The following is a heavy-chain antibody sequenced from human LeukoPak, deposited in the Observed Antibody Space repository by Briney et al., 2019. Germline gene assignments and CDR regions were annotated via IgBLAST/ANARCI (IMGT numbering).Heavy chain of an antibody. Sequence: SGGSLRLSCEGTGFIISSSWMGWVRQAPGKGLEWVAIIKQDGSEKYYVDSVRGRFTISRDNARNSLYLQMNTLRTEDTAVYYCTSGQGWLIDYWGQGSLVTVSS. V-gene: IGHV3-7*01. CDR2: IKQDGSEK. J-gene: IGHJ4*02. CDR1: GFIISSSW. D-gene: IGHD5-12*01. CDR3: TSGQGWLIDY.